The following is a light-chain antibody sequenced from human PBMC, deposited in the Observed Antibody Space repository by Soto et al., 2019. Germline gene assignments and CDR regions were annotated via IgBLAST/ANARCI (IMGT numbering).Light chain of an antibody. J-gene: IGKJ2*01. CDR2: DAS. Sequence: MQMTQSPSSLSASVGDRVTITCQASQDIDNYLNWYQQKPGKAPKLLINDASNLETGVPSRFSGSGSGTDFTFTISSLQPEDIATYYCQQYDNLPTFGQGTKLEIK. CDR1: QDIDNY. V-gene: IGKV1-33*01. CDR3: QQYDNLPT.